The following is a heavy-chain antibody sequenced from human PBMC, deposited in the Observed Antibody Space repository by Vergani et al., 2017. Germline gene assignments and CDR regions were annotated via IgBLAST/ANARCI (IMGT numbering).Heavy chain of an antibody. CDR1: GFTFDDYA. CDR3: AKTKVTPFDY. CDR2: ISWNSGSI. D-gene: IGHD2-21*02. J-gene: IGHJ4*02. Sequence: EVQLVESGGGLVQPGRSLRLSCAASGFTFDDYAMHWVRQAPGKGLEWVSGISWNSGSIGYADSVKGRFTISRDNSKNTLYLQMNSLRAEDTAVYYCAKTKVTPFDYWGQGTLVTVSS. V-gene: IGHV3-9*01.